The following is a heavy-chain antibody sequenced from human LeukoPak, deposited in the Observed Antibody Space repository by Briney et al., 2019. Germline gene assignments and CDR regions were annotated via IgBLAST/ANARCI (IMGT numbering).Heavy chain of an antibody. Sequence: GGSLRLSCAASGFTFSDYEMNWFRQAPGKGLDWVSYIGTSGSTTYYADSVKGRFTISRDNAKNSLSLHMSGLRAEDTAVYYCARRGRLSYYVDYWGQGTLVTVSS. D-gene: IGHD1-1*01. V-gene: IGHV3-48*03. CDR2: IGTSGSTT. CDR3: ARRGRLSYYVDY. CDR1: GFTFSDYE. J-gene: IGHJ4*02.